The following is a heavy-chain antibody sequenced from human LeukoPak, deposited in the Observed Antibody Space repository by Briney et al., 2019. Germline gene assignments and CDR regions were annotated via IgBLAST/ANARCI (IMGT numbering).Heavy chain of an antibody. CDR2: IGCSSRYI. J-gene: IGHJ4*02. CDR3: AREGGDQEFDY. D-gene: IGHD4-17*01. CDR1: VFTFSTYS. V-gene: IGHV3-21*01. Sequence: GGSVRLSRAASVFTFSTYSMNWVSQAPGKGREWGSSIGCSSRYIQYADLVKGRFTISRDNAKHSLCLQMNRLRAEDTAVYYCAREGGDQEFDYWGQGTLVTVSS.